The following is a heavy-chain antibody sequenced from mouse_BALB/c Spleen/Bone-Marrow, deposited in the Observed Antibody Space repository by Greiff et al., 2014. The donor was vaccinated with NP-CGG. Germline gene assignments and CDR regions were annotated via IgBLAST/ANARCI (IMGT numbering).Heavy chain of an antibody. D-gene: IGHD1-1*01. CDR1: GYAFSNYW. Sequence: VQLVEPGAELVRPGSSVKISCKASGYAFSNYWMNWVKQRPGQGLEWIGQIYPGDGDTNYNGKFKGKATLTADKSSSTAYMQLSSLTSEDSAVYFCAKLLRADYAMDYGGQGTSVTVSS. V-gene: IGHV1-80*01. CDR3: AKLLRADYAMDY. CDR2: IYPGDGDT. J-gene: IGHJ4*01.